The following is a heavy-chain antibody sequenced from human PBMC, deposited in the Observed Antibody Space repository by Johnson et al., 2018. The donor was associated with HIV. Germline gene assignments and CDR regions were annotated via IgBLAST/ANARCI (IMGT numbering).Heavy chain of an antibody. CDR3: ARAPPYYGGYSVSDAFDI. CDR2: IYSGGST. D-gene: IGHD3-22*01. J-gene: IGHJ3*02. CDR1: GFTVSSNY. Sequence: VQLVESGGGLIQPGGSLRLSCATSGFTVSSNYMSWVRQAPGKGLEWVSVIYSGGSTYYADSVKGRFTISRYNSKNTLYLQMNSLTPEDTAVYYCARAPPYYGGYSVSDAFDIWGQ. V-gene: IGHV3-66*03.